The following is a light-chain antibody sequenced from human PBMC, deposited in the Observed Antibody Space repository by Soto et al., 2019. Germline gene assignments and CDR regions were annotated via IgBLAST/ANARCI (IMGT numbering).Light chain of an antibody. J-gene: IGLJ3*02. V-gene: IGLV1-47*01. CDR2: KND. CDR1: SSNIGYNY. Sequence: QSVLTQPPSASGTPGQRVTISCSGSSSNIGYNYVYWYQQLPATAPKLLIYKNDHRPSGVPDRFSGSKSGTSASLAISGLRSEDEADYYCAAWDDSLSGWVFGGGTKVTVL. CDR3: AAWDDSLSGWV.